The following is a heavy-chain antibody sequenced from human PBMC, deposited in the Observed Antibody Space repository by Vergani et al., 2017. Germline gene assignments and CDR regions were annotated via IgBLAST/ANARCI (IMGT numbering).Heavy chain of an antibody. J-gene: IGHJ6*02. CDR1: GFTFSSYA. V-gene: IGHV3-30*01. D-gene: IGHD5-18*01. Sequence: QVQLVESGGGVVQPGRSLRLSCAASGFTFSSYAMHWVRQAPGKGLEWVAVISYDGSNKYYADSVKGRFTISRDNSKNTLYLQMNSLRAEDTAVYYCAGDYRDSYGNLVGWGSGYGMDVWGQGTTVTVSS. CDR3: AGDYRDSYGNLVGWGSGYGMDV. CDR2: ISYDGSNK.